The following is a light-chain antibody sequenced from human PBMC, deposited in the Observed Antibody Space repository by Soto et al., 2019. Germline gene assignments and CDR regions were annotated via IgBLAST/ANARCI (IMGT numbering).Light chain of an antibody. J-gene: IGLJ3*02. CDR3: SSYTSSSTLWV. V-gene: IGLV2-14*01. CDR1: SSDIGGYNY. CDR2: EVN. Sequence: QSALTQPASVSGSPGQSITISCTGTSSDIGGYNYVSWYQQHPGKAPKLMIYEVNNRPSGVSNRFSGSKSGNTASLTISGLQAEDEADYYCSSYTSSSTLWVFGGWTKLTVL.